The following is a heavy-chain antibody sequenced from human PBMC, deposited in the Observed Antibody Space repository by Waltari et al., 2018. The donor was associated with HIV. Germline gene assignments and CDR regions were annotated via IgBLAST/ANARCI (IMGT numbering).Heavy chain of an antibody. J-gene: IGHJ4*02. CDR1: GGSFSGYY. CDR3: ARTEPRNDYVWGSYRSSYYFDY. CDR2: INHSGST. Sequence: QVQLQQWGAGLLKPSETLSLTCAVYGGSFSGYYWSWIRQPPGKGLEWIGEINHSGSTNYNPSLKSRVTISVDTSKNQFSLKLSSVTAADTAVYYCARTEPRNDYVWGSYRSSYYFDYWGQGTLVTVSS. V-gene: IGHV4-34*01. D-gene: IGHD3-16*02.